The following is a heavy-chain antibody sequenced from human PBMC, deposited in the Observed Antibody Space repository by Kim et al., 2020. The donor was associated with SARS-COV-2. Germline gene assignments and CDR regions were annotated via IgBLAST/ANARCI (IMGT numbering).Heavy chain of an antibody. CDR3: AKEMSTIPVPYYYYGMDV. V-gene: IGHV3-30*04. D-gene: IGHD5-12*01. CDR1: GFTFSSYA. CDR2: ISYDGSNK. J-gene: IGHJ6*02. Sequence: GGSLRLSCAASGFTFSSYAMHWVRQAPGKGLEWVAVISYDGSNKYYADSVKGRFTISRDNSKNTLYLQMNSLRAEDTAVYYCAKEMSTIPVPYYYYGMDVWGQGTTVTVSS.